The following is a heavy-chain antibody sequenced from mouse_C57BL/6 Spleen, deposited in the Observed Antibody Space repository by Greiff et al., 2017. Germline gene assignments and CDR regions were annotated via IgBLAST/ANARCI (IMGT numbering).Heavy chain of an antibody. CDR3: ARELGGDYAMDY. D-gene: IGHD4-1*01. CDR1: GYTFTSYG. V-gene: IGHV1-81*01. CDR2: IYPRSGNT. Sequence: VQRVESGAELARPGASVKLSCKASGYTFTSYGISWVKQRTGQGLEWIGEIYPRSGNTYYNEKFKGKATLTADKSSSTAYMELRSLTSEDSAVYFCARELGGDYAMDYWGQGTSVTVSS. J-gene: IGHJ4*01.